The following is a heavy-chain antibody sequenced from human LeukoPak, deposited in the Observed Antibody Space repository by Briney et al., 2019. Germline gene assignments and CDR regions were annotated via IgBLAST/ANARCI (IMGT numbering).Heavy chain of an antibody. D-gene: IGHD2-15*01. J-gene: IGHJ6*03. CDR3: ARGVRHCSGGSCYVYYMDV. V-gene: IGHV1-8*01. Sequence: ASVKVSCKASGYTFTSYDINWVRQATGQGLEWMGWRNPNSGNTGYAQKFQGRVTMTRNTSISTAYMELSSLRSEDTAVYYCARGVRHCSGGSCYVYYMDVWGKGTTVTVSS. CDR1: GYTFTSYD. CDR2: RNPNSGNT.